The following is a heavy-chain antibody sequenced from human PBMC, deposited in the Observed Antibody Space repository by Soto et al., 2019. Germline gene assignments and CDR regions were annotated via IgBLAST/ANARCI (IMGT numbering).Heavy chain of an antibody. CDR2: IYPGDSDT. Sequence: PGESLKISCKGSGYSFTSYWIGWVRQMPGKGLEWMGIIYPGDSDTRYSPSFQGQVTISADKSISTAYLQWSSLKASDTAMYYCARARQDIVATTKGRRAAFDIWGQGTMVTVSS. D-gene: IGHD5-12*01. J-gene: IGHJ3*02. CDR1: GYSFTSYW. CDR3: ARARQDIVATTKGRRAAFDI. V-gene: IGHV5-51*01.